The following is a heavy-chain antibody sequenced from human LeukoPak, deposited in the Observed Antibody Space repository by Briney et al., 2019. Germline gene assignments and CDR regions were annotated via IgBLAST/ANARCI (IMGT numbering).Heavy chain of an antibody. CDR2: MSPHSANT. Sequence: GASVKVSCKASGYGFTSFDINWVRQATGQGLEWMGWMSPHSANTGYAQRFQGRVTMTRDTSTNTAFLELSSLRSEDTALYYCARHARGGDGFDIWGQGTKVTVSS. V-gene: IGHV1-8*01. CDR1: GYGFTSFD. CDR3: ARHARGGDGFDI. J-gene: IGHJ3*02. D-gene: IGHD6-6*01.